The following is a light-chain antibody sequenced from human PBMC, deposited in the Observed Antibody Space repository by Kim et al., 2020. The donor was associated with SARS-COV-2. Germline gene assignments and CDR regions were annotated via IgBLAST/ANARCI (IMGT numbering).Light chain of an antibody. J-gene: IGLJ3*02. CDR1: SLRNYY. V-gene: IGLV3-19*01. CDR3: NSRDSSGNHLV. CDR2: GRN. Sequence: SSELTQDPAVSVALGQIVRITCQGDSLRNYYASWYQQKPRQAPVVVIYGRNDRPSGIPDRFSGSNSGNTASLTITGAQAEDEADYYCNSRDSSGNHLVFG.